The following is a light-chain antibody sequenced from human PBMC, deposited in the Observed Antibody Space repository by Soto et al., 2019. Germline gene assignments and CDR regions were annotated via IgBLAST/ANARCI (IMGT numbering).Light chain of an antibody. J-gene: IGKJ2*01. CDR1: QSVLYSSNNKNY. CDR2: WAS. V-gene: IGKV4-1*01. Sequence: DIVMTQSPDSLAVSLGERATINCKSSQSVLYSSNNKNYLAWYQQKPGQPPKLLIYWASTRESGVPDRFSGSGSGTDFTLTISSLQAEDVALYYCQHYYSTPYTLGQGTKLEIK. CDR3: QHYYSTPYT.